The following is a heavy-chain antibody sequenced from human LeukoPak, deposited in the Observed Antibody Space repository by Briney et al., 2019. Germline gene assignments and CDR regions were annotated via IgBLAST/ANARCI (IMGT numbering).Heavy chain of an antibody. D-gene: IGHD3-10*01. V-gene: IGHV4-4*07. CDR3: ARVGRYGSGRGYYYMDV. Sequence: SETLSLTCTVSGGSISSYYWSWIRQPAGKGLEWIGRIYTSGSTNYNPSLKSRVTMSVDTSKNQFSLKLSSVTAADTAVYYCARVGRYGSGRGYYYMDVWGKGTTVTVSS. CDR2: IYTSGST. J-gene: IGHJ6*03. CDR1: GGSISSYY.